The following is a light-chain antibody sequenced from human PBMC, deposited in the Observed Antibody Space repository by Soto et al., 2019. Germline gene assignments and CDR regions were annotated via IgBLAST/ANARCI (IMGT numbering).Light chain of an antibody. CDR3: RQYNSYPIT. V-gene: IGKV1-16*01. Sequence: DLQMTQSPSSLSASVGDRVTITCRASQGIRNSLDWFQQKPGKAPKSLIYGASNLQSGVPSRFRGSVSGTDFTLTISSLQPEDFATYYCRQYNSYPITFGGGTKVEI. CDR1: QGIRNS. J-gene: IGKJ4*01. CDR2: GAS.